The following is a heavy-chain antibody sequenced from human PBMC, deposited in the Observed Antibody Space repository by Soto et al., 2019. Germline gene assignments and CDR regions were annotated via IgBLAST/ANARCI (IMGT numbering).Heavy chain of an antibody. CDR3: AKNGDFWSWGMDV. J-gene: IGHJ6*02. D-gene: IGHD3-3*01. Sequence: GSLRLSCAASGFTFSTYAMTWVRQAPGKGLEWLSIISSSGDATYYLDSVKGRFTISRDNSRNTLNLQMNSLRAEDTAVYYCAKNGDFWSWGMDVWGLGTTVTVS. CDR1: GFTFSTYA. V-gene: IGHV3-23*01. CDR2: ISSSGDAT.